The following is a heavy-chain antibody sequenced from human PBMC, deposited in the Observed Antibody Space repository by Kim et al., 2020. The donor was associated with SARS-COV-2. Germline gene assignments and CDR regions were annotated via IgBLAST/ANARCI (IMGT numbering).Heavy chain of an antibody. J-gene: IGHJ4*02. D-gene: IGHD3-16*01. Sequence: SYEDSVKGRFTISRGNAKNALFLQMNSLRAEDTAVYYCVRVLGSGRGDDYWGQGTLVIVSS. V-gene: IGHV3-74*01. CDR3: VRVLGSGRGDDY.